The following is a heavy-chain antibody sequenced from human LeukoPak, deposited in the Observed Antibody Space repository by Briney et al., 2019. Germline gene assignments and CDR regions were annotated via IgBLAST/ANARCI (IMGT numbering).Heavy chain of an antibody. CDR2: ISGSGGST. CDR1: GFTFSSYA. V-gene: IGHV3-23*01. J-gene: IGHJ4*02. Sequence: GGSLRLSCAASGFTFSSYAMSWVRQAPGKGLEWVSAISGSGGSTYYVDSVEGRFTISRDNSKNTLYLQMNSLRAEDTALYHCARDVYGGSGYWGQGTLVTVSS. D-gene: IGHD4/OR15-4a*01. CDR3: ARDVYGGSGY.